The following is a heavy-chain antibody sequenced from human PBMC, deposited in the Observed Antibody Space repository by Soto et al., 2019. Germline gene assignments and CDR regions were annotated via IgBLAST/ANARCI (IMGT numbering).Heavy chain of an antibody. CDR2: ISGSGYAI. D-gene: IGHD3-16*02. CDR1: VFTFNNYE. Sequence: PGGSLRLSCAASVFTFNNYEMIWVRQAPGEGLEWISYISGSGYAIHYAYSGKGVFTISRENAKNSLYLQMNSLRAEDTALYYRARVSQSFIEYFQHVGQGTLVQVSS. V-gene: IGHV3-48*03. CDR3: ARVSQSFIEYFQH. J-gene: IGHJ1*01.